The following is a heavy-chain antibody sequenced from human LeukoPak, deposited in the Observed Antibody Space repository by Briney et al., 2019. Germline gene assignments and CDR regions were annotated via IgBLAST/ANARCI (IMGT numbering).Heavy chain of an antibody. J-gene: IGHJ4*02. CDR2: ISAYNGNT. D-gene: IGHD3-9*01. V-gene: IGHV1-18*03. CDR3: FKQKTAYEILTGSEFDY. CDR1: GYTFTSYG. Sequence: GASVKVSCKASGYTFTSYGISCVRQAPGQGLEWIGWISAYNGNTNYAQKLQGRVTMTTDTSTSNAYMELRSLRSDDMAVYYFFKQKTAYEILTGSEFDYWGQGTLVTVSS.